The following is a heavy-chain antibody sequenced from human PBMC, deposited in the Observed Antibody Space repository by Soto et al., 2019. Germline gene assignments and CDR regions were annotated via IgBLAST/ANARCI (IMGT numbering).Heavy chain of an antibody. D-gene: IGHD3-10*01. CDR2: ISPRSDYI. CDR1: GFIFSSYS. J-gene: IGHJ4*02. Sequence: EVQLVESGGGLVKPGGSLRLSCAASGFIFSSYSMNWVRQAPGKGLEWVSSISPRSDYIYFAESMRGRFTISRDNAQNSLYLHMNNLRAEDTAVYHCARVSGTLERYSDLDYWGQGTLVTVSS. CDR3: ARVSGTLERYSDLDY. V-gene: IGHV3-21*06.